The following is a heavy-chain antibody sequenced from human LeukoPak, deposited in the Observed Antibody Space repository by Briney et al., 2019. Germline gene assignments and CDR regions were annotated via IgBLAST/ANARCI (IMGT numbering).Heavy chain of an antibody. CDR3: ARDLGGYGDYGTNFDY. Sequence: GGSLRLSCAASGFTFSSYAMNWVRQAPGKGLEWVSAISSSSSYIYYADSVKGRFTISRHNAKRSLYLQMNSLRAEDTAVYYCARDLGGYGDYGTNFDYWGQGTLVTVSS. CDR1: GFTFSSYA. V-gene: IGHV3-21*01. J-gene: IGHJ4*02. D-gene: IGHD4-17*01. CDR2: ISSSSSYI.